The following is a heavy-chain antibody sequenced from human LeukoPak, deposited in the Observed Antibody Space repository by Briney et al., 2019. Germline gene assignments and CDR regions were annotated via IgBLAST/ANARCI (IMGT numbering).Heavy chain of an antibody. CDR1: GYTFTGYY. CDR3: ARVTAILLWFGESEKGAFDI. V-gene: IGHV1-2*02. CDR2: INPNSGGT. D-gene: IGHD3-10*01. J-gene: IGHJ3*02. Sequence: ASVKVSCKASGYTFTGYYMHWVRQAPGQGLEWMGWINPNSGGTNYAQKFQGRVTITRDTSISTAYMELSRLRSDDTAVYYCARVTAILLWFGESEKGAFDIWGQGTMVTVSS.